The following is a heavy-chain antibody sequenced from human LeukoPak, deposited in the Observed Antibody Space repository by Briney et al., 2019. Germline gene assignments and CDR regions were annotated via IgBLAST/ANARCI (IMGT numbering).Heavy chain of an antibody. CDR3: ARRKALVVISDAFDI. CDR1: GDSVSNDKYY. J-gene: IGHJ3*02. D-gene: IGHD3-22*01. Sequence: SETLSLTCTVSGDSVSNDKYYWGWIRQPPGKGLEWIGEINHSGSTNYNPSLKSRVTISVDTSKNQFSLKLSSVTAADTAVYYCARRKALVVISDAFDIWGQGTMVTVSS. V-gene: IGHV4-34*01. CDR2: INHSGST.